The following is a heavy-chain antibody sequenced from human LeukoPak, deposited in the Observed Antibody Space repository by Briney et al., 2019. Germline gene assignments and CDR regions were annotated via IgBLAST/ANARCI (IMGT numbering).Heavy chain of an antibody. J-gene: IGHJ4*02. Sequence: GGSLRLSCAASGFTFSSYAMSWVRQAPGKGLEWVSAISGSGGSTYYADSVKGRFTISRDNSKNTLYLQMNSLRAGDTAVYYCAKDHGGVISYYFDYWGQGTLVTVSS. CDR1: GFTFSSYA. CDR2: ISGSGGST. CDR3: AKDHGGVISYYFDY. D-gene: IGHD3-3*01. V-gene: IGHV3-23*01.